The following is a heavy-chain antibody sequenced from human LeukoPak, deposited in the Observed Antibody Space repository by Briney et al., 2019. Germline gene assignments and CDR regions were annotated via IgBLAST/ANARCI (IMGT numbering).Heavy chain of an antibody. CDR1: GFTFDDYG. V-gene: IGHV3-20*04. J-gene: IGHJ4*02. CDR2: IKWNGGST. Sequence: GGSLRLSCAASGFTFDDYGMSWVRQAPGKGLEWVSNIKWNGGSTGYADSVKGRFTISRDNAKNSLYLQMNSLRAEDTALYYCARHYYGGNSPLDYWGQGTLVTVSS. D-gene: IGHD4-23*01. CDR3: ARHYYGGNSPLDY.